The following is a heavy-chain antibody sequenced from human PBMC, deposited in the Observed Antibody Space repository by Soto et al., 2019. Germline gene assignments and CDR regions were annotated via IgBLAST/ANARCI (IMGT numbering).Heavy chain of an antibody. CDR2: VSGSGGRT. CDR1: GFTFSTYG. D-gene: IGHD1-26*01. V-gene: IGHV3-23*01. Sequence: GGSLRLSSAASGFTFSTYGMSGVRQAPGKGLEWVSGVSGSGGRTYCADSVKGRFTISRDNSKNTLHLQMNSLRAEDTAVYYCAKDALVGELKAFDYCGQGTLVTVSS. J-gene: IGHJ4*02. CDR3: AKDALVGELKAFDY.